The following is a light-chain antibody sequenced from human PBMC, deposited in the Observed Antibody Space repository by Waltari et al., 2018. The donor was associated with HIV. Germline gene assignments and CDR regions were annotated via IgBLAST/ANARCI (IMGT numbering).Light chain of an antibody. CDR3: CAYASSTTYVI. CDR1: SSDVGGYNL. CDR2: EVS. J-gene: IGLJ2*01. Sequence: QSALTQPASVSGSPGQSITISCTGTSSDVGGYNLVSWYQQHPGKAPKLMIYEVSKLPSVVSNLFSGSKSGNTASLTISGLQAEDDADYYCCAYASSTTYVIFGGGTKLTVL. V-gene: IGLV2-23*02.